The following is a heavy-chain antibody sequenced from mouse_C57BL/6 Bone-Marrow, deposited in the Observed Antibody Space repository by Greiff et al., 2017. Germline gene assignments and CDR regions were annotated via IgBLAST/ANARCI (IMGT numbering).Heavy chain of an antibody. CDR3: AKLRIYAMDD. CDR1: GYTFTSYW. D-gene: IGHD1-3*01. V-gene: IGHV1-55*01. J-gene: IGHJ4*01. CDR2: IYPGSGST. Sequence: VQLQQPGAELVKPGASVKMSCKATGYTFTSYWITLVKQRPGQGLEWIGDIYPGSGSTNYNEKFKSKATLTGDTSSSTAYMQLSSLTSEDSAVYYCAKLRIYAMDDWGQGTSVTVSS.